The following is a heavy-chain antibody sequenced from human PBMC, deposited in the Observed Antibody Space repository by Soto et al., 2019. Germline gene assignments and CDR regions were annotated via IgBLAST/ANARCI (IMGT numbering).Heavy chain of an antibody. D-gene: IGHD3-22*01. V-gene: IGHV3-15*07. CDR2: IKSKALGETT. CDR3: TTKSYHTMIEARFDY. J-gene: IGHJ4*01. Sequence: PVGSLRVSCAGSGFACSNACSNWVRHVPGKGLEWVGRIKSKALGETTDFAARVRGRFATPRDDSRNVSYMQMNSLYTEDTAVYYCTTKSYHTMIEARFDYWAHGPLVT. CDR1: GFACSNAC.